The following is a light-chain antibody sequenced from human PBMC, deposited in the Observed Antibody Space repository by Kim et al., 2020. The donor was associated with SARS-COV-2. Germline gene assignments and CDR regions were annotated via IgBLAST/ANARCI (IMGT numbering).Light chain of an antibody. CDR3: QQYGISPYT. Sequence: LSPGERATLSCRASQSVSGSYLAWYQQKPGQAPRLLNYGASSRATGIPDWFSGSGSGTDFTLTISRLEPEDFAVYYCQQYGISPYTFGQGTKLEI. CDR2: GAS. J-gene: IGKJ2*01. CDR1: QSVSGSY. V-gene: IGKV3-20*01.